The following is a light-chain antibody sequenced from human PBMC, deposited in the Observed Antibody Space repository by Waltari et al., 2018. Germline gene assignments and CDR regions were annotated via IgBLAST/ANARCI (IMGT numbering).Light chain of an antibody. CDR1: QRVSYSHDNKNY. Sequence: DVVMTQSPDSLAVSLGERATTHCKSTQRVSYSHDNKNYLAWFQQKPGQPPKLLIYWASTRESGVPDRFTGSGSGTDFTLTINSLQAEDVAVYYCQQYYIAPWTFGQGSKVEIK. CDR3: QQYYIAPWT. V-gene: IGKV4-1*01. J-gene: IGKJ1*01. CDR2: WAS.